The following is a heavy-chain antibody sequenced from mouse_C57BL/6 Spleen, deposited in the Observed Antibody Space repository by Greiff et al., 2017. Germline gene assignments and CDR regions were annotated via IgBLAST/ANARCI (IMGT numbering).Heavy chain of an antibody. CDR3: ASYDGNWEVY. Sequence: VQLQQSGAELVKPGASVKLSCTASGFNIKDYYMHWVKQRTEQGLEWIGRIDPEDGETKYAPKFPGKATITADTSSNTAYLQLSSLTSEDTAVYYCASYDGNWEVYWGQGTTLTVSS. V-gene: IGHV14-2*01. D-gene: IGHD2-3*01. CDR2: IDPEDGET. J-gene: IGHJ2*01. CDR1: GFNIKDYY.